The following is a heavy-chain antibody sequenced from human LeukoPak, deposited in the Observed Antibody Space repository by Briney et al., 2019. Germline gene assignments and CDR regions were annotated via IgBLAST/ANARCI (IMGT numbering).Heavy chain of an antibody. CDR3: AKAPDSVWGSYRNNYFDS. V-gene: IGHV3-23*01. CDR1: GFTFSNYA. CDR2: ITGSGPTT. J-gene: IGHJ5*01. Sequence: GGSLRLSWLASGFTFSNYAMTWVRQAPGKGLEWVSAITGSGPTTYYAASVKGRFTISRDNTNNLVFLQMSSLRAEDTAVYYCAKAPDSVWGSYRNNYFDSWGQGTLVSVS. D-gene: IGHD3-16*02.